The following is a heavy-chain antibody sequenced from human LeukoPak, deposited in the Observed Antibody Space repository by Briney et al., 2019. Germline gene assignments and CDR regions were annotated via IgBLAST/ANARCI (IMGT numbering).Heavy chain of an antibody. D-gene: IGHD4-17*01. CDR1: GFTFSAYA. CDR2: ISGSGYST. J-gene: IGHJ6*03. CDR3: AKSGDSGDYVSYYYYYYMDV. Sequence: GGSLRLSCAASGFTFSAYAMSWVRQAPGKGLEWVSGISGSGYSTYYADSVKGRFTISRDNSKNTLYLQMNSLRAGDTAVYYCAKSGDSGDYVSYYYYYYMDVWGKGTPVTVSS. V-gene: IGHV3-23*01.